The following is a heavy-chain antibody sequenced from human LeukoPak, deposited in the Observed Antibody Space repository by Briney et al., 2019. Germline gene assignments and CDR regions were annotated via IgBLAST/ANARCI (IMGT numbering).Heavy chain of an antibody. V-gene: IGHV4-59*01. Sequence: PSETLSLTCTVSCGSISSYYWSWIRQPPGKGLEWIGYIYYSGSTNYNPSLKSRVTISVDTPKNQFSLKLSSVTAADTAVYYCARGSSGYYYGVDYWGQGTLVTVSS. CDR1: CGSISSYY. J-gene: IGHJ4*02. CDR3: ARGSSGYYYGVDY. D-gene: IGHD3-22*01. CDR2: IYYSGST.